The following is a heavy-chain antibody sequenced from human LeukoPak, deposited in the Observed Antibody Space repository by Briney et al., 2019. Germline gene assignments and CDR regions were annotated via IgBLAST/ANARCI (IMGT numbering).Heavy chain of an antibody. CDR3: TKPIIDGYNLRAFDY. D-gene: IGHD5-24*01. CDR1: GFTFNNYA. CDR2: ISYDGSNK. J-gene: IGHJ4*02. Sequence: GGSLRLSCAASGFTFNNYAMSWVRQAPGKGLEWVAVISYDGSNKYYADSVKGRFTISRDNSKNTLYLQMNSLRAEDTAVYYCTKPIIDGYNLRAFDYWGQGTLVTVSS. V-gene: IGHV3-30*18.